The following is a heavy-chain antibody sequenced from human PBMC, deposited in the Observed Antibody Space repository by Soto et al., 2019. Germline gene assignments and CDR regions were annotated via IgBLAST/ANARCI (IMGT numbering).Heavy chain of an antibody. Sequence: GGSLRLSCAASGFTFDDYTMHWVRQAPGKGLEWVSLISWDGGSTYYADSVKGRFTISRDNSKNSLYLQMNSLRTEDTALYYCAKGGLGRFGELGHFDYWGQGTLVTVSS. D-gene: IGHD3-10*01. J-gene: IGHJ4*02. V-gene: IGHV3-43*01. CDR3: AKGGLGRFGELGHFDY. CDR2: ISWDGGST. CDR1: GFTFDDYT.